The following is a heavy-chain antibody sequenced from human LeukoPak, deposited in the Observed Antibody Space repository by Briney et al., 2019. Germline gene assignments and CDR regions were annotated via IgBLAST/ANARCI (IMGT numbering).Heavy chain of an antibody. CDR3: ARRISSWNVYIDK. J-gene: IGHJ4*02. CDR2: IYSSGTT. D-gene: IGHD1-1*01. V-gene: IGHV4-4*09. Sequence: SETLSLTCTVSGGSLSGYYWSWIRQTPGKGLEWIGYIYSSGTTNYNRSLQSRVIISLDTPKNQFSLSVTSVTAADTAMYFCARRISSWNVYIDKWGQGIQVTLSS. CDR1: GGSLSGYY.